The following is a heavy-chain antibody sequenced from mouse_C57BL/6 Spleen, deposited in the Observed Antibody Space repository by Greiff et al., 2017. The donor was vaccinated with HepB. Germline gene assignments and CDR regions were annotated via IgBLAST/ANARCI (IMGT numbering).Heavy chain of an antibody. Sequence: EVQLVESGPGMVKPSQSLSLTCTVTGYSITSGYDWHWIRHFPGNKLEWMGYISYSGSTNYNPSLKSRISITHDTSKNHFFLKLNSVTTEDTATYYCARAGDWYFDYWGQGTTLTVSS. J-gene: IGHJ2*01. D-gene: IGHD3-3*01. CDR3: ARAGDWYFDY. CDR2: ISYSGST. CDR1: GYSITSGYD. V-gene: IGHV3-1*01.